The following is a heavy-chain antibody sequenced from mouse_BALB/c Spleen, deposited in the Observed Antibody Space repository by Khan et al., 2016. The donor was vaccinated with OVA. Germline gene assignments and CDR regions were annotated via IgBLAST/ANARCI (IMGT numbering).Heavy chain of an antibody. Sequence: QVRLQQSGAEMVRPGTSVKVSCKASGYAFTDYLIEWLKQRPGQGLEWIGMINPGSGDIIYNEKFKDKATLTTDKSSSTAYMRLTSLKSADSAVYFCSRSGYGFGAYWGPGTLVTVSA. CDR1: GYAFTDYL. J-gene: IGHJ3*01. D-gene: IGHD3-2*02. CDR3: SRSGYGFGAY. CDR2: INPGSGDI. V-gene: IGHV1-54*03.